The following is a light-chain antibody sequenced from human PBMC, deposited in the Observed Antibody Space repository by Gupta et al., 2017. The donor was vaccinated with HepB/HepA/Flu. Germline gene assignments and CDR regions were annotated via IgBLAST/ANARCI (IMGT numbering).Light chain of an antibody. CDR3: AAWDNSRKGGV. CDR1: DSNIRTNT. V-gene: IGLV1-44*01. Sequence: QSVLPPPPSASGTPGQRVTISCSGSDSNIRTNTVNWHQQSPGTAPKVVIYNNNKRPSGVPDRFSGSKSGTTASLAISGLQAEDEADDYCAAWDNSRKGGVFGGGTKLTVL. J-gene: IGLJ3*02. CDR2: NNN.